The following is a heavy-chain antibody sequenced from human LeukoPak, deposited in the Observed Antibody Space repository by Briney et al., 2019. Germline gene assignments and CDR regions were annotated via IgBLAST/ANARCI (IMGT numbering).Heavy chain of an antibody. CDR1: GGSISSGDYY. Sequence: PSETLSLTCTVSGGSISSGDYYWSWIRQPPGKGLEWIGYIYYSGSTYYNPSLKSRVTISVDTSKNQFSLKLSSVTAADTAVYYCARLNRESNLQFDYWGQGTLVTVSS. CDR2: IYYSGST. CDR3: ARLNRESNLQFDY. V-gene: IGHV4-30-4*08. J-gene: IGHJ4*02.